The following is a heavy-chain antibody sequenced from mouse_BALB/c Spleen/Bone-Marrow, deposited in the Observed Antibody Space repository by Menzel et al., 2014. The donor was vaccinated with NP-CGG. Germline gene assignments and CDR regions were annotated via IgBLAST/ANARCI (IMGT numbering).Heavy chain of an antibody. CDR3: ARWNDGYSLYYYAMDY. V-gene: IGHV1-18*01. CDR2: INPYNGGT. J-gene: IGHJ4*01. D-gene: IGHD2-3*01. CDR1: GYSFTGYT. Sequence: EVQLHQSGPELVKPGASMKISCKASGYSFTGYTMNWVKQSHGKNLEWIGLINPYNGGTSYNQKFKGKATLTVDKSSSTAYMELLSLTSEDSAVYYCARWNDGYSLYYYAMDYWGQGTSVTVSS.